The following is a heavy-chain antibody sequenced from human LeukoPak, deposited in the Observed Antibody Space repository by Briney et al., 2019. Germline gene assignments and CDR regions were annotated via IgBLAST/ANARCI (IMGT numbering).Heavy chain of an antibody. D-gene: IGHD6-13*01. CDR1: GGSISSYY. CDR2: IYTSGGT. J-gene: IGHJ6*02. CDR3: ARHTGHSSSWYSPRYYYGMDV. V-gene: IGHV4-4*07. Sequence: PSETLSLTCTVSGGSISSYYWSWIRQPAGKGLEWIGRIYTSGGTNYNPSLKSRVTMSVDTSKNQFSLKLSSVTAADTAVYYCARHTGHSSSWYSPRYYYGMDVWGQGTTVTVSS.